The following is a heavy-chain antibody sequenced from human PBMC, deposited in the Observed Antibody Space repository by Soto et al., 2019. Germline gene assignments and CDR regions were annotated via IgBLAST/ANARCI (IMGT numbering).Heavy chain of an antibody. V-gene: IGHV1-18*01. CDR3: VRDGSYDRSGHWVGDSAVDT. CDR1: GYAFINCG. J-gene: IGHJ3*02. Sequence: QVQLVQSGGEVKKPGASVRVSCKASGYAFINCGISWVRQAPGQGPEWMGWISTYNGNTHYAQNLQDRVIMTTETTTSTVYMQLRTLRSDDTAVYYCVRDGSYDRSGHWVGDSAVDTWGHGTVVTVSS. CDR2: ISTYNGNT. D-gene: IGHD3-22*01.